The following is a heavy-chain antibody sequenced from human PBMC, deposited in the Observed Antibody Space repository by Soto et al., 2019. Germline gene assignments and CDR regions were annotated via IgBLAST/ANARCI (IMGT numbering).Heavy chain of an antibody. CDR2: FDPEDGET. V-gene: IGHV1-24*01. J-gene: IGHJ4*02. CDR3: ATVRYSSSWYYFDY. CDR1: GYTLSGFS. D-gene: IGHD6-13*01. Sequence: ASVKVSCKVSGYTLSGFSMRWVRQAPGKGLEWMGGFDPEDGETSYAQKFQGRVTMTEDTSTGTAYMELSSLRSEDTAVYYCATVRYSSSWYYFDYWGQGTLVTVSS.